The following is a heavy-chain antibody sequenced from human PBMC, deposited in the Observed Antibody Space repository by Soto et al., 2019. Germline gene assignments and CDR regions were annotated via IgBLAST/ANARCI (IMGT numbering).Heavy chain of an antibody. V-gene: IGHV3-74*01. J-gene: IGHJ6*03. CDR3: YSSGWSYYYYYMDV. Sequence: GGSLRLSCAASGFTFSSYWMHWVRQARGKGLVWVSRINSDGSSTSYADSVKGRFTISRDNAKNTLYLQMNSLRAEDTAVYYCYSSGWSYYYYYMDVWGKGTTVTVSS. CDR1: GFTFSSYW. CDR2: INSDGSST. D-gene: IGHD6-19*01.